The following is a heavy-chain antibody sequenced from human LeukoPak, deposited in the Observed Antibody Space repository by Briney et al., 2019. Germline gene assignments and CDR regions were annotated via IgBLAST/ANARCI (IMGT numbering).Heavy chain of an antibody. CDR1: GFTFSSYS. D-gene: IGHD2-2*01. Sequence: GGSLRLSCAASGFTFSSYSMNWVRQGPGKGLEWVSSISSSSSYIYYTDSVKGRFTISRDNAKNSLYLQMNSLRADDTAVYYCARDQPPSGIVVVPAADYWGQRTLVTVSS. J-gene: IGHJ4*02. CDR3: ARDQPPSGIVVVPAADY. V-gene: IGHV3-21*01. CDR2: ISSSSSYI.